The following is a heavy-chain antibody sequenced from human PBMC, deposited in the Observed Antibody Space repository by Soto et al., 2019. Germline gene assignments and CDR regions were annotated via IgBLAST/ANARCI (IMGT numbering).Heavy chain of an antibody. CDR1: GFSINSGDYH. CDR3: ARDYRVHSPGAMDV. V-gene: IGHV4-30-4*01. Sequence: SETLSVTCTVSGFSINSGDYHWSCIRQSPGKGLEWIGAIYYSGSTYYNPSLKSRIRISVDTSKNQFSLKVNSVTAADTAVYYCARDYRVHSPGAMDVWGQGTTVTVSS. CDR2: IYYSGST. J-gene: IGHJ6*01. D-gene: IGHD3-16*02.